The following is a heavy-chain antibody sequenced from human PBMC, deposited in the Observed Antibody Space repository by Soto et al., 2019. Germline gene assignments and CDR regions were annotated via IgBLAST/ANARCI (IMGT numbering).Heavy chain of an antibody. J-gene: IGHJ4*02. Sequence: SETLSLTCAVYGGSFSGYYWSWIRQPPGKGLEWIGEINHSGSTNYNPSLKSRVTISVDTSKNQFSLKLSSVTAADTAVYYCAREVLYSGYDKGYDYWGQGTLVTVSS. CDR2: INHSGST. D-gene: IGHD5-12*01. CDR3: AREVLYSGYDKGYDY. V-gene: IGHV4-34*01. CDR1: GGSFSGYY.